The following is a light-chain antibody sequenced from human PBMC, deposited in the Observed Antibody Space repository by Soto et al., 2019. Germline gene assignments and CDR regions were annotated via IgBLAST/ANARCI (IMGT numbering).Light chain of an antibody. Sequence: ETVLTQSPGTLSLSPGERATLSCRASQSVSSRSFAWYQQKPGQAPRLLIYGTSNRATGIPDRFSGSGSGTDFSLTISRLEPEDFAVYYCQQYERGFTFGPGTKVDIK. CDR3: QQYERGFT. J-gene: IGKJ3*01. CDR2: GTS. CDR1: QSVSSRS. V-gene: IGKV3-20*01.